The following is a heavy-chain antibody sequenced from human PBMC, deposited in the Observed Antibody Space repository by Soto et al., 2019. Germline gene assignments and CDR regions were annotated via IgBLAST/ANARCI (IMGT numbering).Heavy chain of an antibody. V-gene: IGHV4-34*01. J-gene: IGHJ4*02. CDR3: ARGRWELRFDY. Sequence: SETLSLTCAVYGGSFSGYYWSWIRQPPGKGLEWIGEINHSGGSNYNPSLKSRVTISLDTSKNQFSLKLGSVTAAGTAVYYCARGRWELRFDYWGQGTPVTVSS. D-gene: IGHD2-15*01. CDR2: INHSGGS. CDR1: GGSFSGYY.